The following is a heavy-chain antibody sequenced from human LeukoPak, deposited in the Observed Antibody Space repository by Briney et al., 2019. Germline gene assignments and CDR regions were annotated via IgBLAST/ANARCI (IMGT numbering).Heavy chain of an antibody. V-gene: IGHV5-51*01. Sequence: GESLKISCKGSGYSFTSYWIGWVRQMPGKGLEWMGIIYPGDSDTRYSPSFQGQVTISADKSISTAYLQWSSLKASDTAMYYCARHGSVGAITYYFDYWGQGTLVTVSS. D-gene: IGHD1-26*01. CDR3: ARHGSVGAITYYFDY. CDR2: IYPGDSDT. CDR1: GYSFTSYW. J-gene: IGHJ4*02.